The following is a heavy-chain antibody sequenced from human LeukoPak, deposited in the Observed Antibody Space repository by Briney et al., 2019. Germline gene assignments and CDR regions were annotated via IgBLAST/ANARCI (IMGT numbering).Heavy chain of an antibody. V-gene: IGHV4-38-2*02. J-gene: IGHJ4*02. Sequence: SENLSLTCAVSGYSISSGYYWGWIRQPPGKGLEWIGSIYHSGSTYYNPSLKSRVTISVDTSKNQFSLKLSSVTAADTAVYYCARDRNNFDYWGQGTLVTVSS. CDR2: IYHSGST. D-gene: IGHD1/OR15-1a*01. CDR1: GYSISSGYY. CDR3: ARDRNNFDY.